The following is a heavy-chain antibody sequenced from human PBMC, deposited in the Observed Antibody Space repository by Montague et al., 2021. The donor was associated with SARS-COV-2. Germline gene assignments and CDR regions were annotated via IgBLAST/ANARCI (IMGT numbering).Heavy chain of an antibody. CDR1: GFTVSRNY. CDR3: AKGGTSYFYGMDV. CDR2: IFGSGST. V-gene: IGHV3-66*01. Sequence: SLRPSCAASGFTVSRNYMSWVRQAPGKGLEWVSVIFGSGSTNYADSVKGRFTISRDISQNTLYLQMNSLRAEDMAVYYCAKGGTSYFYGMDVWGQGTTVAVSS. J-gene: IGHJ6*02. D-gene: IGHD1-26*01.